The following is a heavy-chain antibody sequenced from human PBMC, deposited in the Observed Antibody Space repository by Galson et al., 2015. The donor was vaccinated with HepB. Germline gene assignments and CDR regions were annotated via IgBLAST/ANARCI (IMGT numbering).Heavy chain of an antibody. Sequence: SLRLSCAASGFTFSNAWMSWVRQAPGKGLEWVGYIKSKTDGGTTDYAAPVKGRFTISRDDSKNTLYLQMNSLKTEDTAVYYCTTGDWGAFDIWGQGTMVTVSS. CDR1: GFTFSNAW. CDR3: TTGDWGAFDI. V-gene: IGHV3-15*01. J-gene: IGHJ3*02. CDR2: IKSKTDGGTT. D-gene: IGHD2-21*01.